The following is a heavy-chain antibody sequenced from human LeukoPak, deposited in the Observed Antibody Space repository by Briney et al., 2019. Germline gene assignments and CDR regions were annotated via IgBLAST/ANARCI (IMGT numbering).Heavy chain of an antibody. V-gene: IGHV4-39*07. J-gene: IGHJ5*02. CDR2: IYYSGST. CDR1: GGSISSGDYY. D-gene: IGHD3-10*01. Sequence: SETLSLTCTVSGGSISSGDYYWSWIRQPPGKGLEWIGSIYYSGSTYYNPSLKSRVTISVDTSKNQFSLKLSSVTAADTAVYYCARVPDYYGSGSYYCWFDPWGQGTLVTVSS. CDR3: ARVPDYYGSGSYYCWFDP.